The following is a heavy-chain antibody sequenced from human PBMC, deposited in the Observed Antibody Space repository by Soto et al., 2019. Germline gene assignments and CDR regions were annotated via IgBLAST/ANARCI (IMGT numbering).Heavy chain of an antibody. V-gene: IGHV3-7*01. CDR1: EFTFSSYW. Sequence: EVQLVDSGGGLVQPGGPLRLSCAASEFTFSSYWMSWVRQAPGKGLECVANIKHDGSEKYYVDSVEGRFTISRDNAKNSLYLQMNSRRAEATAVYYCARGPPYYDFWSAYSRYWYFDLWGRGTLVTVSS. CDR2: IKHDGSEK. D-gene: IGHD3-3*01. CDR3: ARGPPYYDFWSAYSRYWYFDL. J-gene: IGHJ2*01.